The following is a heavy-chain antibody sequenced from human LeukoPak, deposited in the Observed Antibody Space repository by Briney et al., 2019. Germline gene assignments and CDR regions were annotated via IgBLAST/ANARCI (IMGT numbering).Heavy chain of an antibody. J-gene: IGHJ4*02. V-gene: IGHV3-30*18. CDR3: AKDGGLVGATSYFDY. Sequence: GGSLRLSCAASGFTFSSYGMPWVRQAPGKGLEWVAVISYDGSNKYYADSVKGRFTISRDNSKNTLYLQMNSLRAEDTAVYYCAKDGGLVGATSYFDYWGQGTLVTVSS. CDR2: ISYDGSNK. CDR1: GFTFSSYG. D-gene: IGHD1-26*01.